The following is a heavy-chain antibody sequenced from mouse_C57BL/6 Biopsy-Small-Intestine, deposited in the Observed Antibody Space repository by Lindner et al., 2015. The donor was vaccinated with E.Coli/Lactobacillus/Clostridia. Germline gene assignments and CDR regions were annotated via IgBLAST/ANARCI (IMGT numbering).Heavy chain of an antibody. J-gene: IGHJ2*01. Sequence: VQLQESGPELVKPRASVKMSCKASGYTFTSYVMHWVKQKPGQGLEWIGYINPYNDGTKYNEKFKGKATLTSDKSSSTAYMELSSLTSEDSAVYYCARDGYGDYLYFDYWGQGTTLTVSS. V-gene: IGHV1-14*01. D-gene: IGHD2-13*01. CDR2: INPYNDGT. CDR1: GYTFTSYV. CDR3: ARDGYGDYLYFDY.